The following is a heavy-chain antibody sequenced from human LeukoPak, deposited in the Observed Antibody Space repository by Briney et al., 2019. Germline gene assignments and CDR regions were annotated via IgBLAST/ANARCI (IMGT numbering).Heavy chain of an antibody. CDR1: GYTFTDYY. CDR3: ALLFGSTWYRFDS. D-gene: IGHD6-13*01. J-gene: IGHJ4*02. V-gene: IGHV1-2*02. CDR2: VNPNSGDT. Sequence: ASVKVSCKASGYTFTDYYIHWVRQAPGQGLEWMGWVNPNSGDTNHAHKFQGRVTMTSDTSISTAYMDLNRVRSDDTAVYYCALLFGSTWYRFDSWGQGTLVTVSS.